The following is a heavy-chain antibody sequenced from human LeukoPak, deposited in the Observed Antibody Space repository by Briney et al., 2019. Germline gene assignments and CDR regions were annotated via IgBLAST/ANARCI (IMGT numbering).Heavy chain of an antibody. CDR2: IYTSGST. Sequence: SETLSLICSVSGGSNRSCYWSCIRQPGGKGLEYIGRIYTSGSTNYNPSVKSRVTMSVDTSKHQFSLKLSSVTAADPAVYYCARGIRGILTRYYSVDYWGQGTMVTVSS. CDR1: GGSNRSCY. V-gene: IGHV4-4*07. CDR3: ARGIRGILTRYYSVDY. J-gene: IGHJ4*02. D-gene: IGHD3-9*01.